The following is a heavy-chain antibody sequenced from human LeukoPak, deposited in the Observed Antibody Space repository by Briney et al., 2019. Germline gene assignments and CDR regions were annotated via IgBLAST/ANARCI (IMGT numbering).Heavy chain of an antibody. J-gene: IGHJ3*02. CDR2: MRRGSDYK. Sequence: KPGGSLRLSCVGSGFNLNDYYMARIRQTPGKGLQRVSYMRRGSDYKVYADSVRGRFTISRDNGKNSLFLQMNSVTAEDTAIYYCARELGVSRAFDIWGQRTMVTVSS. CDR1: GFNLNDYY. CDR3: ARELGVSRAFDI. V-gene: IGHV3-11*05. D-gene: IGHD3-16*02.